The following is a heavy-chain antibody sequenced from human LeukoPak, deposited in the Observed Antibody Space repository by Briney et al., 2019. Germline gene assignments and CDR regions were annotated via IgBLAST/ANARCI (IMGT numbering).Heavy chain of an antibody. Sequence: EASVKVSCKASGYTFTSYDINWVRQATGQGLEWMGWMNPNSGNTGYAQKFQGRVTITRNTSISTAYMELSSLRSEDTAVYYCARVIAAAGTGGYYYYYMDVWGKGTTVTVSS. CDR2: MNPNSGNT. CDR1: GYTFTSYD. V-gene: IGHV1-8*03. J-gene: IGHJ6*03. D-gene: IGHD6-13*01. CDR3: ARVIAAAGTGGYYYYYMDV.